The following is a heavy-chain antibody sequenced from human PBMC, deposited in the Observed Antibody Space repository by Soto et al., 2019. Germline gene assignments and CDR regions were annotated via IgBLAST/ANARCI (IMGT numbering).Heavy chain of an antibody. CDR1: GFTFDDYA. D-gene: IGHD5-12*01. CDR3: AKDPSPSGDEWFDP. J-gene: IGHJ5*02. CDR2: ISWNSGSI. V-gene: IGHV3-9*01. Sequence: EVQLVESGGGLVQPGRSLRLSCAASGFTFDDYAMHWVRQAPGKGLEWVSGISWNSGSIGYADSVKGRFTISRDNAKNSLYLQMNSLRAEDTALYYCAKDPSPSGDEWFDPWGQGTLVTVSS.